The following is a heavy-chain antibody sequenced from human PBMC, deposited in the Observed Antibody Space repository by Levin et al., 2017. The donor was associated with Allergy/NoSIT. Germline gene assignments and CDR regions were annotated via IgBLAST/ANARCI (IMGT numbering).Heavy chain of an antibody. Sequence: GSLRLSCAVYGGSFSGYYWSWIRQPPGKGLEWIGEINHSGSTNYNPSLKSRVTISVDTSKNQFSLKLSSVTAADTAVYYCAGNPNLRWGYYWGQGTLVTVSS. CDR3: AGNPNLRWGYY. V-gene: IGHV4-34*01. D-gene: IGHD4-23*01. CDR1: GGSFSGYY. CDR2: INHSGST. J-gene: IGHJ4*02.